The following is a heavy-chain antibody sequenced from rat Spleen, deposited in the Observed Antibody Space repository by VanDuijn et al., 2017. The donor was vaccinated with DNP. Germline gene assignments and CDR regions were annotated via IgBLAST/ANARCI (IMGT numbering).Heavy chain of an antibody. CDR1: GFSLTSYN. CDR3: TRAMDA. Sequence: QVQLKESGPGLVQPSQTLSLTCTVSGFSLTSYNVHWVRQPTGKGLEWMGIIWTGGSTDYNSALKSRLSISRDTSKSQVFLKMNSLQTDDTGTYYCTRAMDAWGQGTSVTVSS. J-gene: IGHJ4*01. V-gene: IGHV2-30*01. CDR2: IWTGGST.